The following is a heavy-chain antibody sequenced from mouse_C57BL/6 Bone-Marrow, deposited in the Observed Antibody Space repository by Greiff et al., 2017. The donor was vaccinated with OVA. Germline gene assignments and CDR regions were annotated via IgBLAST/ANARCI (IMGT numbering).Heavy chain of an antibody. D-gene: IGHD4-1*01. V-gene: IGHV1-76*01. CDR1: GYTFTDYY. CDR2: IYPGSGNT. CDR3: ARDGTGKVDY. J-gene: IGHJ2*01. Sequence: QVHVKQSGAELVRPGASVKLSCKASGYTFTDYYINWVKQRPGQGLEWIARIYPGSGNTYYNEKFKGKATLTAEKSSSTAYMQLSSLTSEDSAVYFCARDGTGKVDYWGQGTTLTVSS.